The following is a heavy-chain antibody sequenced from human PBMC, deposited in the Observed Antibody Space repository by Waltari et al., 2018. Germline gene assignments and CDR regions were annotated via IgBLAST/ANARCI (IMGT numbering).Heavy chain of an antibody. Sequence: EVQLVESGGGLVKPGGSLRLSCAASGSTFSSYSMNWVRQAPGKGLEWVASLSSSSSDIYYADSVKCRLTSPRDNAKNSLYLQMNSLRAEDTAVYYCARHGDNNDAFDIWGQGTMVTVSS. V-gene: IGHV3-21*01. J-gene: IGHJ3*02. CDR3: ARHGDNNDAFDI. CDR2: LSSSSSDI. CDR1: GSTFSSYS. D-gene: IGHD4-17*01.